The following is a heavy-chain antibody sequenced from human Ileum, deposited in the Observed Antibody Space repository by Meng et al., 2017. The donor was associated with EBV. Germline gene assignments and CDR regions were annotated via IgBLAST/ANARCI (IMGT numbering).Heavy chain of an antibody. CDR2: IYNSGST. D-gene: IGHD2-21*01. Sequence: QAHVQASAPGLVNPSQSPSLTFTVSGGYISSSDYYWSWIRQPPGKGLEWIGYIYNSGSTYYNPSLKSRVTISVDTSKNQFSLKLRFVTAADTAVYYCAREGRSHQVGVSVYWGQGNLVTVSS. CDR3: AREGRSHQVGVSVY. CDR1: GGYISSSDYY. J-gene: IGHJ4*02. V-gene: IGHV4-30-4*01.